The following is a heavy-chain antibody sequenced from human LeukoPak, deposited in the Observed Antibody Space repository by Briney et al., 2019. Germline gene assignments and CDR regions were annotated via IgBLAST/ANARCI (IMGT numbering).Heavy chain of an antibody. CDR3: ARAKVRGVIIKSFDY. D-gene: IGHD3-10*01. CDR1: GFTFSSYA. J-gene: IGHJ4*02. Sequence: GGSLRLSCAASGFTFSSYAMSWVRQAPGKGLEWVSAISGSGGSTYYADSVKGRFTISRDNSKNTLYLQMNSLRAEDTAVYYCARAKVRGVIIKSFDYWGQGILVTVSS. V-gene: IGHV3-23*01. CDR2: ISGSGGST.